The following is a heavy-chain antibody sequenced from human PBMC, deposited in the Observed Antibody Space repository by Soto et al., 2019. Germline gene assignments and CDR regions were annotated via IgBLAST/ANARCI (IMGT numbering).Heavy chain of an antibody. CDR2: INHSGSA. Sequence: SKTLSRTCAVHGGSFWCYYWSWIRQAPGKGLEWIGEINHSGSANYNPSLKSRVTISVDRSKNQFSLKLSSVTAADTAVYYWARGPPFYWGQGTLVT. J-gene: IGHJ4*02. CDR3: ARGPPFY. CDR1: GGSFWCYY. V-gene: IGHV4-34*01.